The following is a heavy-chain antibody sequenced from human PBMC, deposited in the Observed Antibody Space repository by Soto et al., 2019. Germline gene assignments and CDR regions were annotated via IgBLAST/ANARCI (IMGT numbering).Heavy chain of an antibody. J-gene: IGHJ4*02. V-gene: IGHV3-43*01. CDR3: AKGIPRYCSGGSCYSDHTTFDY. CDR1: GFTVDDYT. Sequence: GGSLRLSCAASGFTVDDYTRHWVRQAPGKGLEWVSLISWDGGSTYYADSVKGRFTISRDNSKNSLYLQMNSLRTEDTALYYCAKGIPRYCSGGSCYSDHTTFDYWGQGTLVTVSS. CDR2: ISWDGGST. D-gene: IGHD2-15*01.